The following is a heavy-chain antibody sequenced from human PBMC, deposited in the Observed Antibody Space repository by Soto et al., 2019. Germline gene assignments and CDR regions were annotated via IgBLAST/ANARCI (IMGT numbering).Heavy chain of an antibody. D-gene: IGHD6-6*01. CDR1: GGSFSCYY. CDR3: ARSIAAPPYNWFDP. J-gene: IGHJ5*02. Sequence: PSETLSLTCAVYGGSFSCYYWSWIRQPPGKGLEWIGEINHSGSTNYNPSLKSRVTISVDTSKNQFSLKLSSVTAADTAVYYCARSIAAPPYNWFDPWGQGTLVTVSS. V-gene: IGHV4-34*01. CDR2: INHSGST.